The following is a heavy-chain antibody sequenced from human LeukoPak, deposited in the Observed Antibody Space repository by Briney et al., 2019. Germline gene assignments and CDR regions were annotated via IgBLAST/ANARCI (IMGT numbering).Heavy chain of an antibody. J-gene: IGHJ4*02. Sequence: GGSLRLSCADTAFTFRSYATIWVRQAPGKGLEWVSTVSGSGGSTYYADSVKGRFTISRDNSNNTLYLQMNSLRDEGTAGYYCAKGAAPRGLPLVVNWGQGTLVSVSS. V-gene: IGHV3-23*01. D-gene: IGHD3-16*01. CDR1: AFTFRSYA. CDR3: AKGAAPRGLPLVVN. CDR2: VSGSGGST.